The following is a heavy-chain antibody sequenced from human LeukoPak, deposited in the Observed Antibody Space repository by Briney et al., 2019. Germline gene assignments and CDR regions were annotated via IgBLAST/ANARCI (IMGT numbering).Heavy chain of an antibody. CDR3: ASTIVVVPAALRAGSYYYGMDV. CDR1: GGTFSSYA. J-gene: IGHJ6*02. CDR2: IIPILGIA. Sequence: ASVKVSCKASGGTFSSYAISWVRQAPGQGLEWMGRIIPILGIANYAQKFQGRVTITADKSTSAAYMELSSLRSEDTAVYYCASTIVVVPAALRAGSYYYGMDVWGQGTTVTVSS. D-gene: IGHD2-2*01. V-gene: IGHV1-69*04.